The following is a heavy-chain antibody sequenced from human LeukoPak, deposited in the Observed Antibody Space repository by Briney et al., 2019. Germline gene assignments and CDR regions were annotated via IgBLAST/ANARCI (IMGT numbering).Heavy chain of an antibody. D-gene: IGHD2-21*01. J-gene: IGHJ4*02. Sequence: SETLSLTCTVSGGSISSYYWNWIRQPPGEGLEWIGYIYYSGSTYYNPSLKSRVSISVDTSKNQFSLKLSSVTAADTAVYYCARDVSGGATYDYWGQGTLVTVSS. CDR2: IYYSGST. CDR1: GGSISSYY. V-gene: IGHV4-59*06. CDR3: ARDVSGGATYDY.